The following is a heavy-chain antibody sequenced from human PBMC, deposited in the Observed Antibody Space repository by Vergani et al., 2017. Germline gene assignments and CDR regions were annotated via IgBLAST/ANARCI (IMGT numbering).Heavy chain of an antibody. J-gene: IGHJ6*02. CDR3: ARRGSDGYNLGYYYGMDV. CDR2: IDPSDSYT. D-gene: IGHD5-24*01. V-gene: IGHV5-10-1*01. Sequence: EVQLVQSGAEVKKPGESLKISCKGSGYSFTSYWIGWVRQMPGKGLEWMGRIDPSDSYTNYSPSFQGHVTISTDKSISTAYLQWRSLKASDTAMYYCARRGSDGYNLGYYYGMDVWGQGTTVTVSS. CDR1: GYSFTSYW.